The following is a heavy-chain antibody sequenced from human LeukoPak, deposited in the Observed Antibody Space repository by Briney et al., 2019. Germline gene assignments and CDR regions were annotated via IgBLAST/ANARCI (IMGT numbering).Heavy chain of an antibody. CDR3: ARLLGYSYGYNYFDY. CDR2: IYPGDSDT. V-gene: IGHV5-51*01. J-gene: IGHJ4*02. CDR1: GYSFTSYW. D-gene: IGHD5-18*01. Sequence: LGESLKISCKGSGYSFTSYWIGWVRQMPGKGLERMGIIYPGDSDTRYSPSFQGQVTISADKSISTAYLQWSSLKASDTAMYYCARLLGYSYGYNYFDYWGQGTLVTVSS.